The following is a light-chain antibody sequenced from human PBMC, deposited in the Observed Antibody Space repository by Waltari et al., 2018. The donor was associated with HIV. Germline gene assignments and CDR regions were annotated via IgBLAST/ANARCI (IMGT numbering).Light chain of an antibody. V-gene: IGLV1-47*01. Sequence: QSVLTQPPSASATPGQRVTISCSGARSDIGSNYVYWYQQLPGTAPKLLIYRNNQRPSGVPDRFSASKSGTSASLAISGLRSEDEADYYCAAWDVSLRGAYVFGTGTKVAVL. J-gene: IGLJ1*01. CDR2: RNN. CDR3: AAWDVSLRGAYV. CDR1: RSDIGSNY.